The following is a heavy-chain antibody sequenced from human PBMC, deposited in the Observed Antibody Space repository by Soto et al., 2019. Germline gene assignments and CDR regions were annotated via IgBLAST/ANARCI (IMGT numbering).Heavy chain of an antibody. CDR1: GFTFSSYG. D-gene: IGHD3-22*01. CDR3: ARVRSGYYPTLDY. Sequence: QVQLVESGAGVVQPGRSLRLSCAASGFTFSSYGMHWVRQAPGKGLEWVAVIWYDGSNRYYADSVRGRFTISRDNSKNTLYLQMNSLRAEDTAVFYCARVRSGYYPTLDYWGQGTLVTVSS. CDR2: IWYDGSNR. J-gene: IGHJ4*02. V-gene: IGHV3-33*01.